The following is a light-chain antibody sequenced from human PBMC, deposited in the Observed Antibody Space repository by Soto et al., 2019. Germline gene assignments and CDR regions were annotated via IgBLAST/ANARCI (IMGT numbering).Light chain of an antibody. CDR2: DVS. J-gene: IGLJ1*01. V-gene: IGLV2-11*01. CDR3: CSYAGSYTYV. Sequence: ALTQPRSVSGSPGQSVTISCTGTSSDVGGYNYVSWYQQHPGKAPKLMIYDVSKRPSGVPDRFSGSKSGNTASLTIPGLQAEDEADYYCCSYAGSYTYVFGTGTKVTVL. CDR1: SSDVGGYNY.